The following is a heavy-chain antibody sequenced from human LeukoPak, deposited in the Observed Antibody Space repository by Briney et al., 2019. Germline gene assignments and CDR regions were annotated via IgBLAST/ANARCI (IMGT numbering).Heavy chain of an antibody. CDR3: ARVPILYYESDY. V-gene: IGHV1-3*01. CDR1: GYTFTSYA. Sequence: ASVKVSCKASGYTFTSYAMHWVRQAPGQRLEWMGWINAGNGNTKYSQKFQGRVTITRDTSASTAYMELSSLRSEDTAVYYCARVPILYYESDYWGQGTLVTVSS. D-gene: IGHD3-22*01. CDR2: INAGNGNT. J-gene: IGHJ4*02.